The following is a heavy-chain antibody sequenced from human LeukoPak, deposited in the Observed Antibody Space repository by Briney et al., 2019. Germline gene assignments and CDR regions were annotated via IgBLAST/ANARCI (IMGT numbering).Heavy chain of an antibody. D-gene: IGHD3-10*01. J-gene: IGHJ5*02. CDR3: AKAGATMVRGPPQKNNWFDP. CDR2: IWYDGSNK. CDR1: GFTFSSYG. Sequence: PGGSLRLSCAASGFTFSSYGMHWVRQAPGKGLEWVAVIWYDGSNKHYADSVKGRFTISRDNSKNTLYLQMNSLRAEDTAVYYCAKAGATMVRGPPQKNNWFDPWGQGTLVTVSS. V-gene: IGHV3-33*06.